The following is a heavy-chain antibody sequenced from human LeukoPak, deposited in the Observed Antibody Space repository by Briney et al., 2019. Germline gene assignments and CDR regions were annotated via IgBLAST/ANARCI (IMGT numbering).Heavy chain of an antibody. Sequence: ASVKVSCKASGYTFTRYGISWVRQAPGQGLEWMGWISAYNGNTNYAQKLQGRVTMTTDTSTSTAYMELRSLRSDDTAAYYCARLGPYGSGSNFAQNNWFDPWGQGTLVTVSS. V-gene: IGHV1-18*04. CDR1: GYTFTRYG. D-gene: IGHD3-10*01. CDR2: ISAYNGNT. CDR3: ARLGPYGSGSNFAQNNWFDP. J-gene: IGHJ5*02.